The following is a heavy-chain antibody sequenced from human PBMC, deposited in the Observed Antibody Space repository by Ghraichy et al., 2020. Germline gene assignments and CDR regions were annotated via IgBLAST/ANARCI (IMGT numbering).Heavy chain of an antibody. V-gene: IGHV6-1*01. CDR3: VRDFGYFDF. CDR1: GDSVSSNNAG. Sequence: SQTLSLTCAISGDSVSSNNAGWNWIRQSPSRGLEWLGRTYYRSRWNYEFAVSVKSRITINPDTSKNQFSLQLNSVTPEDTAVYYCVRDFGYFDFWGRGTLVTVSS. J-gene: IGHJ2*01. CDR2: TYYRSRWNY.